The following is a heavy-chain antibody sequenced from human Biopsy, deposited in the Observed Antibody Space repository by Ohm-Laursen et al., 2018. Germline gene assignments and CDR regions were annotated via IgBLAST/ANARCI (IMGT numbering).Heavy chain of an antibody. D-gene: IGHD3-9*01. J-gene: IGHJ1*01. CDR1: GGTFSNYG. V-gene: IGHV1-69*06. CDR3: ATKLTGYFHH. CDR2: NIPILGTG. Sequence: GASVKVSRKAPGGTFSNYGVNWVRQAPGQGLEWLGENIPILGTGNYAQKFQDRVTVAADTSTSTATMELRSLRSDDTAVYYCATKLTGYFHHWGQGTLVIVSS.